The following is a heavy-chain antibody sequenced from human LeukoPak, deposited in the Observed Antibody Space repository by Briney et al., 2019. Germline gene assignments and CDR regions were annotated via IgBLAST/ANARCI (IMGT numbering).Heavy chain of an antibody. CDR2: INPRGGTT. J-gene: IGHJ5*02. V-gene: IGHV1-46*01. Sequence: ASVKVSCKAFGYTFTSYFMYWVRQAPGQGLEWMGLINPRGGTTSYAQKFQGRITMTRDTSTSTVYMELSSLRSEDTAMYYCARDQALGGGVDRWGQGTLVTVSS. CDR1: GYTFTSYF. CDR3: ARDQALGGGVDR. D-gene: IGHD3-10*01.